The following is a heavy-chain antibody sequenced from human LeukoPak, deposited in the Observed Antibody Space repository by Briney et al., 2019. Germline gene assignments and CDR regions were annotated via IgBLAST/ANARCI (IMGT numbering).Heavy chain of an antibody. Sequence: GGSLRLSCAASGFTFSSYGMHWVRQAPGKGLEWVAVISYDGSNKYYADSVKGRFTISRDNSKNTLYLQMNSLRAEDTAVYYCAKDEQQLVWYYYGMDVWGQGTTVTVSS. CDR1: GFTFSSYG. CDR2: ISYDGSNK. J-gene: IGHJ6*02. D-gene: IGHD6-13*01. CDR3: AKDEQQLVWYYYGMDV. V-gene: IGHV3-30*18.